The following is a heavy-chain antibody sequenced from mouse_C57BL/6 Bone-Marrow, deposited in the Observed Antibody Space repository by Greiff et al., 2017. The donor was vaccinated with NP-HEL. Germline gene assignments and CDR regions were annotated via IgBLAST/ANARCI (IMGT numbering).Heavy chain of an antibody. J-gene: IGHJ1*03. CDR3: ARDLGEGFDV. CDR1: GYSITSGYY. V-gene: IGHV3-6*01. Sequence: VQLKESGPGLVKPSQSLSLTCSVTGYSITSGYYWNWIRQFPGNKLEWMGYISYDGSNNYNPSLKNRISITRDTSKNQFFLKLNSVTTEDTATYYCARDLGEGFDVWGTGTTVTVSS. CDR2: ISYDGSN. D-gene: IGHD3-3*01.